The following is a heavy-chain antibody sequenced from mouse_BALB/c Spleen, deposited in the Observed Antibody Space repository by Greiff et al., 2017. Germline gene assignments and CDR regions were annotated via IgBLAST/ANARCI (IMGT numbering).Heavy chain of an antibody. CDR3: ARSEGPYYYGSSSVLFDY. J-gene: IGHJ2*01. V-gene: IGHV1-54*03. Sequence: QVQLQQSGAELVRPGTSVKVSCKASGYAFTNYLIEWVKQRPGQGLEWIGVINPGSGGTNYNEKFKGKATLTADKSSSTAYMQLSSLTSDDSAVYFCARSEGPYYYGSSSVLFDYWGQGTTLTVSS. CDR1: GYAFTNYL. D-gene: IGHD1-1*01. CDR2: INPGSGGT.